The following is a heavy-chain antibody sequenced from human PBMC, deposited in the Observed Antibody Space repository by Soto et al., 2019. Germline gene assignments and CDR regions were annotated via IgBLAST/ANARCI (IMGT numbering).Heavy chain of an antibody. D-gene: IGHD3-10*01. J-gene: IGHJ5*02. V-gene: IGHV2-5*02. CDR3: PLSQRMFRRVIDRAVFPP. CDR2: IYWDDDK. Sequence: QITLKESGPTLVKPTQTLTLTCTFSGFSLSTTGAGVGWIRQPPGKALEWLALIYWDDDKRFSPSPKSRLSIHNDTSEDQVGLTMPTMAPDDTATYYCPLSQRMFRRVIDRAVFPPWGRGTLVTVSS. CDR1: GFSLSTTGAG.